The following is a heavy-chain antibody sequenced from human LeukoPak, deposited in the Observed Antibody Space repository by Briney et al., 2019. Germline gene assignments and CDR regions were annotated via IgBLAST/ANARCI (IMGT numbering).Heavy chain of an antibody. CDR1: GYTFTSYG. J-gene: IGHJ5*02. CDR2: ISAYNGNT. V-gene: IGHV1-18*04. Sequence: GASVKVSCKASGYTFTSYGISWVRQAPGQGLEWMGWISAYNGNTNYAQKLQGRVTMTTDTSTSTAYMELRSLRSDDTAVYYCARGRSPFGELSLGWFDPWGQGTLVTVSS. CDR3: ARGRSPFGELSLGWFDP. D-gene: IGHD3-16*02.